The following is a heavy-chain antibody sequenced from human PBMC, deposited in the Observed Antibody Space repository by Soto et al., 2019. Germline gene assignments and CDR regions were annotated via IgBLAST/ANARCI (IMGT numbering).Heavy chain of an antibody. CDR2: ISGSGGST. CDR3: AKSVATIGGYSDY. Sequence: VGSLRLSCAASGFTFSSYAMSWVRQAPGKGLEWVSAISGSGGSTYSADSVKGRFTISRDNSKNTLYLQMNILRAEDTAVYYCAKSVATIGGYSDYWGQGTLVTVSS. D-gene: IGHD5-12*01. J-gene: IGHJ4*02. V-gene: IGHV3-23*01. CDR1: GFTFSSYA.